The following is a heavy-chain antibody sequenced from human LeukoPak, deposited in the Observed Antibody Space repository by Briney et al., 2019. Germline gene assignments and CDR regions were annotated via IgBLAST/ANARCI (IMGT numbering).Heavy chain of an antibody. Sequence: ASVKVSCKASGYTFTSYGISWVRQAPGQGLEWMGWISAYNGNTNYAQKLQGRVTMTTDTPTSTAYMELRSLRSDDTAVYYCARRKNYQLLRWFDPWGQGTLVTVSS. V-gene: IGHV1-18*01. CDR2: ISAYNGNT. J-gene: IGHJ5*02. D-gene: IGHD2-2*01. CDR3: ARRKNYQLLRWFDP. CDR1: GYTFTSYG.